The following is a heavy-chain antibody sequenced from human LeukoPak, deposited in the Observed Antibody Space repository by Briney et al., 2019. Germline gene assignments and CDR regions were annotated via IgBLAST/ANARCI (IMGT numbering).Heavy chain of an antibody. CDR3: ANENYYDSSGYLDN. D-gene: IGHD3-22*01. J-gene: IGHJ4*02. V-gene: IGHV3-30*18. CDR2: ISSDGSNK. CDR1: GFTFSSYG. Sequence: GGSLRLSCAASGFTFSSYGMHWVRQAPGKGLEWVSVISSDGSNKYHADSVKGRFTISRDNTKNTLYLQMNSLRAEDTAVFYCANENYYDSSGYLDNWGQGTLVTVSS.